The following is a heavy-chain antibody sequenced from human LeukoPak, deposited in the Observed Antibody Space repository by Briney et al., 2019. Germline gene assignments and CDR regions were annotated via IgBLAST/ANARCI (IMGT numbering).Heavy chain of an antibody. CDR1: GYTFTSYD. CDR3: ARVGSYYYDSSGPPPDY. J-gene: IGHJ4*02. CDR2: MNPNSGNT. Sequence: GASVKVSCKASGYTFTSYDTNWVRQATGQGLEWMVWMNPNSGNTGYAQKFQGRVTMTRNTSISTAYMELSSLRSEDTAVYYCARVGSYYYDSSGPPPDYWGQGTLVTVSS. V-gene: IGHV1-8*01. D-gene: IGHD3-22*01.